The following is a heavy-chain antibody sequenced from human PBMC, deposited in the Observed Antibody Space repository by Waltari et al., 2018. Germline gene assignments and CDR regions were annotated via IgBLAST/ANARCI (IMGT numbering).Heavy chain of an antibody. CDR2: ITWNSGII. CDR1: GFTFDDYA. Sequence: EVQLVESGGGLVQPGRSLRLSCAASGFTFDDYAMHWVRQVPGKGLEWVSGITWNSGIIVYADSVKGRFTISRDNAKNSLCLQMNSLRAEDTALYYCAKDLGWNYPGAFDYWGQGTLVTVSS. D-gene: IGHD1-7*01. J-gene: IGHJ4*02. CDR3: AKDLGWNYPGAFDY. V-gene: IGHV3-9*01.